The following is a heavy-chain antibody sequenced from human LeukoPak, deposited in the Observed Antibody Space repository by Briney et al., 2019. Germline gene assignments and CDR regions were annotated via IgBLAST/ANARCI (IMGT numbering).Heavy chain of an antibody. V-gene: IGHV3-23*01. CDR1: GFTFSHAW. D-gene: IGHD2-2*01. CDR3: AKGIVPAPNGAFDI. J-gene: IGHJ3*02. CDR2: TTGSGGST. Sequence: GGSLRLSCAASGFTFSHAWMNWVRQAPGKGLEWVSGTTGSGGSTYYADSVKGRFTISRDNSRNTLYLQMNSLRAEDTAVYYCAKGIVPAPNGAFDIWGQGTMVTVSS.